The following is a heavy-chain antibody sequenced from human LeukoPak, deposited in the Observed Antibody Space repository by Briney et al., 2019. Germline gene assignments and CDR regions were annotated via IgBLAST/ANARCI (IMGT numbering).Heavy chain of an antibody. CDR1: GFTFSSYA. Sequence: GGSLRLFRAASGFTFSSYAMSWVRQAPGKGLEWVSAISGSGGSTYYADSVKGRFTISRDNSKNTLYLQMNSLRAEDTAVYYCAKDRAYDILTADVWGQGTTVTVSS. J-gene: IGHJ6*02. CDR2: ISGSGGST. CDR3: AKDRAYDILTADV. D-gene: IGHD3-9*01. V-gene: IGHV3-23*01.